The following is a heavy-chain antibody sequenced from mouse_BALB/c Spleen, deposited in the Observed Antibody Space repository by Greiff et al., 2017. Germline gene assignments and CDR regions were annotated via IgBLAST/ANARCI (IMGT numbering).Heavy chain of an antibody. CDR1: GFTFSSYA. D-gene: IGHD2-10*01. CDR2: ISSGGST. V-gene: IGHV5-6-5*01. Sequence: EVQLVESGGGLVKPGGSLKLSCAASGFTFSSYAMSWVRQTPEKRLEWVASISSGGSTYYPDSVKGRFTISRDNARNILYLQMSSLRSEDTAMYYCARGRAYYEAMESRGQGAPDTVSS. CDR3: ARGRAYYEAMES. J-gene: IGHJ4*01.